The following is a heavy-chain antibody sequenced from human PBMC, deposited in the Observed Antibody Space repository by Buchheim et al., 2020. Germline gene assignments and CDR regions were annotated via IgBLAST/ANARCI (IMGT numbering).Heavy chain of an antibody. D-gene: IGHD1-1*01. Sequence: QLQLQESGPGLVKPSETLSLTCTVSGGSISSSSYYWGWIRQPPGKGLAWIGSIYYSGSTYYYPSLKSRVTISVDKPKIPFSLKLSSVTAADTAVYCCARSGRWKSGWYFDLWGRGTL. CDR1: GGSISSSSYY. J-gene: IGHJ2*01. CDR2: IYYSGST. V-gene: IGHV4-39*01. CDR3: ARSGRWKSGWYFDL.